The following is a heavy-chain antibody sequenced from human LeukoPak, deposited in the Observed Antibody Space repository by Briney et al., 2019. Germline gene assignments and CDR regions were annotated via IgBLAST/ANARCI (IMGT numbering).Heavy chain of an antibody. CDR2: INPNSGGT. CDR3: ARSPHILTGENFDY. V-gene: IGHV1-2*02. J-gene: IGHJ4*02. CDR1: GYSFTAYY. Sequence: VKVSCKASGYSFTAYYMHWVRQAPGQGLEWMGWINPNSGGTNYAQKFQGRVTMTRDTSITTAYMEMSRLRSDDTALYYCARSPHILTGENFDYWGQGTLVTVSS. D-gene: IGHD3-9*01.